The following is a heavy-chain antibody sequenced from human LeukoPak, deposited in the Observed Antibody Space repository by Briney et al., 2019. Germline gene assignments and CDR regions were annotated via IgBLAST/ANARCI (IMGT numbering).Heavy chain of an antibody. V-gene: IGHV3-30*02. D-gene: IGHD5-18*01. CDR3: AKGSEVTTTTWIQLWEYYFDY. CDR2: IRYDGSNK. CDR1: GFTFSSYG. Sequence: PGGSLRLSCAASGFTFSSYGMHWVRQAPGKGLEWVAFIRYDGSNKYYADSVKGRFTISRDNSKNTLYLQMNSLRAEDTAVYYCAKGSEVTTTTWIQLWEYYFDYWGQGTLVTVSS. J-gene: IGHJ4*02.